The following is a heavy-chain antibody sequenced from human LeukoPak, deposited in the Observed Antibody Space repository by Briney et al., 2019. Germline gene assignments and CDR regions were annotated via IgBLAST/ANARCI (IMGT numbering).Heavy chain of an antibody. CDR3: ARQPDDYVRHRNPFDS. CDR1: GFRFNTYW. Sequence: GGSLRLSCAASGFRFNTYWMSWVRQAPGKGLEWVANIKQDGSERYYVDSVKGRFTISRDNAKNSLYLQMNSLRAEDTAVYYCARQPDDYVRHRNPFDSWGQGTLVTVSS. D-gene: IGHD4-17*01. CDR2: IKQDGSER. J-gene: IGHJ4*02. V-gene: IGHV3-7*01.